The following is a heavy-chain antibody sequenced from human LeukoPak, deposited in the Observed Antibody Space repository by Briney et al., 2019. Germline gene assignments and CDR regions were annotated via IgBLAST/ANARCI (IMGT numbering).Heavy chain of an antibody. V-gene: IGHV4-61*01. J-gene: IGHJ2*01. CDR2: IHYSGTT. CDR3: ASLTYYYDSSGYPNYWYFDL. CDR1: GDSVRSGNYY. D-gene: IGHD3-22*01. Sequence: SETLSLTCTVSGDSVRSGNYYWTWLRQPPGKGLEWIGYIHYSGTTNYSPSFKSRVTMSVDRSKNQFSLKLSSVTAADTAVYYCASLTYYYDSSGYPNYWYFDLWGRGTLVTVSS.